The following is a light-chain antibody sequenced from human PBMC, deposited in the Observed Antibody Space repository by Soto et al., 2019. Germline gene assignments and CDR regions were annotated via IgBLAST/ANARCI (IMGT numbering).Light chain of an antibody. Sequence: IVLMQSPGTLSLSPGGRATLSCRASQNVISDYLAWYQQKTGQAPRLLIYGASSRATGIPDRFSGSGSGTDFTLTISRLEPEDFAVYYCQQYNSSPATFGQGTRLEIK. CDR3: QQYNSSPAT. J-gene: IGKJ5*01. CDR1: QNVISDY. V-gene: IGKV3-20*01. CDR2: GAS.